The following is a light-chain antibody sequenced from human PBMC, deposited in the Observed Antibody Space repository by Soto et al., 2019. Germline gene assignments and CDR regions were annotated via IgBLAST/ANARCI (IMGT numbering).Light chain of an antibody. CDR3: SSYAGSSNV. V-gene: IGLV2-8*01. Sequence: QSVLTQPPSASGSPGQSVAISCTGTSSDVGGYNYVSWYQQHPGKAPKLMIYEVNKRPSGVPDRFSGSKSGNTASLTVSGLQAEEEADYYCSSYAGSSNVFGTGTQLTVL. CDR2: EVN. J-gene: IGLJ1*01. CDR1: SSDVGGYNY.